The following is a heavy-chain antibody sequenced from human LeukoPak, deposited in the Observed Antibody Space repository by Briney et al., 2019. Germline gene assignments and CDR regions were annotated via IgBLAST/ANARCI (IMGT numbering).Heavy chain of an antibody. J-gene: IGHJ5*02. CDR3: AREGYCSGGSCRRGFDT. Sequence: SETLSLTCTVSGGSISSYYWSWIRQPPGKGLEWIGYIYYSGSTNYNPSLKSRVTISVDTSKNQFSLKLSSVTAADTAVYYCAREGYCSGGSCRRGFDTWGQGTLVTVSS. CDR1: GGSISSYY. V-gene: IGHV4-59*01. CDR2: IYYSGST. D-gene: IGHD2-15*01.